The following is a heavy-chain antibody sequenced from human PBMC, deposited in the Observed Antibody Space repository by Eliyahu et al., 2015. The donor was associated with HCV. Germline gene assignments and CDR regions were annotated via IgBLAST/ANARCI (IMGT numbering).Heavy chain of an antibody. J-gene: IGHJ4*02. V-gene: IGHV3-33*01. D-gene: IGHD1-26*01. CDR3: ATNSGTYYFDY. CDR2: IWFDGSNK. CDR1: GFTFSNYG. Sequence: QLVESGGGVVQPGRSXXLSCAASGFTFSNYGXXWVRQAPGKGLEWVAIIWFDGSNKYYADSVKGRFTISRDNSKNTLYLQMNSLRAEDTAVYYCATNSGTYYFDYWGQGTLVTVSS.